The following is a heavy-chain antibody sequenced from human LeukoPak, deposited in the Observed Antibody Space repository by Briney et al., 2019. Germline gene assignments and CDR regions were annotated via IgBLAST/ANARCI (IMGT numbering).Heavy chain of an antibody. CDR1: GGSISSYY. V-gene: IGHV4-59*01. CDR3: ARDSPNYYDSSGYRYYYYYGMDV. Sequence: ASETLSLNCTVSGGSISSYYWSWIRQPPGKGLEWIGYIYYSGSTNYNPSLKSRVTISVDTSKNQFSLKLSSVTAADTAVYYCARDSPNYYDSSGYRYYYYYGMDVWGQGTTVTVSS. D-gene: IGHD3-22*01. CDR2: IYYSGST. J-gene: IGHJ6*02.